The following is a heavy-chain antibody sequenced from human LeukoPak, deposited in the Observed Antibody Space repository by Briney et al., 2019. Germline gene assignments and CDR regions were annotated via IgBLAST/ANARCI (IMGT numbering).Heavy chain of an antibody. CDR3: ARDSVLWFGELLYGMDV. D-gene: IGHD3-10*01. V-gene: IGHV4-4*07. CDR1: GGSISSYY. J-gene: IGHJ6*02. CDR2: IYTSGST. Sequence: SETLSLTCTVSGGSISSYYWSWIRQPAGKGLEWIGRIYTSGSTNYNPSPKSRVTMSVDTSKNQFSLKLSSVTAADAAVYYCARDSVLWFGELLYGMDVWGQGTTVTVSS.